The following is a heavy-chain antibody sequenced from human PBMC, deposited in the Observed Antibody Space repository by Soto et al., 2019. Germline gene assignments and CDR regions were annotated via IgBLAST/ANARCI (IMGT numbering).Heavy chain of an antibody. J-gene: IGHJ6*02. CDR2: IYPGDSDT. CDR3: ARHVDMVGVTTLYYYGMDV. V-gene: IGHV5-51*01. Sequence: GESLKISCKGSGYSFTSYWIGWVRQMPGKGLEWMGIIYPGDSDTRYSPSFQGQVTISADKSISTAYLQWSSLKASDTAMYYCARHVDMVGVTTLYYYGMDVWGQGTTVTVSS. CDR1: GYSFTSYW. D-gene: IGHD1-26*01.